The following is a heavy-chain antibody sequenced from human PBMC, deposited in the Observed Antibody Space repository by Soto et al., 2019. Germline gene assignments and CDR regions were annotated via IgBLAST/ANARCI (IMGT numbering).Heavy chain of an antibody. CDR2: IWYDGSNK. D-gene: IGHD2-15*01. V-gene: IGHV3-33*08. CDR1: GFTFSTYG. CDR3: WRGGSGGSCYDY. J-gene: IGHJ4*02. Sequence: QVQLVESGGGVVQPGGSLRLSCAASGFTFSTYGMHWVRQAPGKGLEWVAVIWYDGSNKYYADSVKGRFTISRDNSKNTLLLEVNNLGDDDTAVYYCWRGGSGGSCYDYWGQGTLVTVSS.